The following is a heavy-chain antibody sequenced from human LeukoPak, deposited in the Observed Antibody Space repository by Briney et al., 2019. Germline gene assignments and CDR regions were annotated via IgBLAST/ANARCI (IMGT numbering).Heavy chain of an antibody. CDR1: GFTVSSNY. CDR3: ATDYDILTGYYA. J-gene: IGHJ5*02. D-gene: IGHD3-9*01. V-gene: IGHV3-66*01. CDR2: IYSGGST. Sequence: GGSLRLSCAASGFTVSSNYMSWVRQAPGKGLEWVSVIYSGGSTYYADSVKGRFTISRDNSKNTLHLQMNSLRAEDTAVYYCATDYDILTGYYAWGQGTLVTVSS.